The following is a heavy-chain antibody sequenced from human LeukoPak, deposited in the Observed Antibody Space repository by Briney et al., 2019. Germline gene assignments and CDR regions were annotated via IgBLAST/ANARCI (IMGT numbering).Heavy chain of an antibody. CDR1: GFTFSSYW. J-gene: IGHJ6*02. CDR2: IKQDGSEK. CDR3: ARDTPYDSSGYVYYYYYYGMDV. Sequence: AGGSLRLSCAASGFTFSSYWMSWVRQAPGKGLEWVANIKQDGSEKYYVDSVKGRFTISRDNAKNSLYLQVNSLRAEDTAVYYCARDTPYDSSGYVYYYYYYGMDVWGQGTTVTVSS. V-gene: IGHV3-7*01. D-gene: IGHD3-22*01.